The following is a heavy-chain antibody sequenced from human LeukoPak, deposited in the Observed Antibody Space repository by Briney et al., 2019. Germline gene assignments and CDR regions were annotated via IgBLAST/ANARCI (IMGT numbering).Heavy chain of an antibody. CDR3: ARGFGTSWYDY. J-gene: IGHJ4*02. CDR2: INSNSGAT. Sequence: ASVKVSCKTSGSTFTANYMHWVRQAPGQGLEWVGWINSNSGATSYAQKSQGRVTMTRDTSISTAYMELSRLTPDDTAVYYCARGFGTSWYDYWGQGTLVTVSS. CDR1: GSTFTANY. D-gene: IGHD6-13*01. V-gene: IGHV1-2*02.